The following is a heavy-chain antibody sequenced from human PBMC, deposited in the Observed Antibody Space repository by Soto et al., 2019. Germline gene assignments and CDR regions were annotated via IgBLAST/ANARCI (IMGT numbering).Heavy chain of an antibody. CDR3: ARAPGYSYGLKTYNFDY. V-gene: IGHV5-51*01. D-gene: IGHD5-18*01. Sequence: GESLKISCKASGYSFTAYWIAWVRQMPGKGLEWMGIIYPGDSDIRYSPSFQGQVTISADKSINTAYLQWSSLKASDTAMYYCARAPGYSYGLKTYNFDYWGQGTLFTVSS. J-gene: IGHJ4*02. CDR2: IYPGDSDI. CDR1: GYSFTAYW.